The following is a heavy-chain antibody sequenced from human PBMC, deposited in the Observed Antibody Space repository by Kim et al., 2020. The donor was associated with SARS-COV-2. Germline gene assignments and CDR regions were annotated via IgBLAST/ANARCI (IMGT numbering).Heavy chain of an antibody. J-gene: IGHJ6*02. V-gene: IGHV3-33*01. CDR1: GFTFSSYG. CDR2: IWYDGSNK. CDR3: AREGPNYYGSGTTGYYYYYYGMDV. D-gene: IGHD3-10*01. Sequence: GGSLRLSCAASGFTFSSYGMHWVRQAPGKGLEWVAVIWYDGSNKYYADSVKGRFTISRDNSKNTLYLQMNSLRAEDTAVYYCAREGPNYYGSGTTGYYYYYYGMDVWGQGTTVTVSS.